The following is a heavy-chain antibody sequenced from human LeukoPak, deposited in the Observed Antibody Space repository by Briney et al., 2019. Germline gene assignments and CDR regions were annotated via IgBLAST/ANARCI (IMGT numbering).Heavy chain of an antibody. CDR1: GGSFSGYY. J-gene: IGHJ4*02. V-gene: IGHV4-34*01. CDR2: INQSGST. D-gene: IGHD5-18*01. Sequence: SETLSLTCAVYGGSFSGYYWSWIRQPPGKGLEWIGEINQSGSTNYNPSLKSRVTISVDTSKNQFSLKLSSVTAADTAVYYCARGKGYSYGRDFDYWGQGTLVTVSS. CDR3: ARGKGYSYGRDFDY.